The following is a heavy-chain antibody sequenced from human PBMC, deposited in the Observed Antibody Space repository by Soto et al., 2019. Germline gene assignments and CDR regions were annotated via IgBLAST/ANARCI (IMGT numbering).Heavy chain of an antibody. Sequence: PSETLSLTCTVSGGSISSSSYYWGWIRQPPGKGLEWIGSIYYSWSTYYNPSLKSRVTISVDTSKNQFSLKLSSVTAAETAVYYCAKIKWDDYGGIFDPWGQVTLVPVSS. CDR1: GGSISSSSYY. CDR3: AKIKWDDYGGIFDP. J-gene: IGHJ5*02. V-gene: IGHV4-39*07. CDR2: IYYSWST. D-gene: IGHD4-17*01.